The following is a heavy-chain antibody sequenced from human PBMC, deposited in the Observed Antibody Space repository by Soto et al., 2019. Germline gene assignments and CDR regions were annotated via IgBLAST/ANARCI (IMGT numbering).Heavy chain of an antibody. CDR3: VKPHYYGSGSYRDAFDI. J-gene: IGHJ3*02. V-gene: IGHV3-64D*09. D-gene: IGHD3-10*01. CDR1: GFTFSSYA. Sequence: GGSLRLSCSASGFTFSSYAMHWVRQAPGKGLEYVSAISSNGGGTYYADSVKGRFTISRDNSKNTLYLQMSSLRAEDAAVYYCVKPHYYGSGSYRDAFDIWGQGTMVTVSS. CDR2: ISSNGGGT.